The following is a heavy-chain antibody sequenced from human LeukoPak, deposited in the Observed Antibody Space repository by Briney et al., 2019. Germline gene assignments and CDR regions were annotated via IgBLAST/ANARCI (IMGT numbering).Heavy chain of an antibody. V-gene: IGHV3-7*01. CDR1: GFTFSSYW. D-gene: IGHD2-15*01. CDR2: IKQDGSEK. Sequence: PGGSLRLSCAASGFTFSSYWMSWVRQAPGKGLEWVANIKQDGSEKYYVDSVKGRFTISRDNAKNSLYLQMNSLRAEDTAVYYCARVRISGGSLTFFDYWGQGTLVTVSS. J-gene: IGHJ4*02. CDR3: ARVRISGGSLTFFDY.